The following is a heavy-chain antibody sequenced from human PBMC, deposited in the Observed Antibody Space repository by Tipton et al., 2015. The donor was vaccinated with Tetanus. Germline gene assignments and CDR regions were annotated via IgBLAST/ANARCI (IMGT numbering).Heavy chain of an antibody. CDR2: IYPGDSDT. V-gene: IGHV5-51*01. Sequence: VRLVQSGGEVKKPGESLKISCKGSGYIFNNYWIGWVRQKPGKGLEWTGIIYPGDSDTRYSPSFQGQGTISVDKSINTDYLQWSSLKASDTSMFYCARAHCTDGVCNFDFGGQGALVTVAS. J-gene: IGHJ4*02. CDR1: GYIFNNYW. CDR3: ARAHCTDGVCNFDF. D-gene: IGHD2-8*01.